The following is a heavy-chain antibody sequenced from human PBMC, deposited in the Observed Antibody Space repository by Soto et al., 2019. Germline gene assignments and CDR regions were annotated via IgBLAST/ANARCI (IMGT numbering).Heavy chain of an antibody. CDR3: ARDTYRGFYFDY. CDR1: GFTFTDYW. V-gene: IGHV3-74*01. Sequence: EVHLVESGGGLVQAGGSLRLSCAASGFTFTDYWTHWVRQAPGNGLVWVSRINSDGSRTSYADSVTGRFTISRDNAKNTLYLQMNSLRGEDTALYYCARDTYRGFYFDYWGQGTLVTVSS. CDR2: INSDGSRT. D-gene: IGHD4-4*01. J-gene: IGHJ4*02.